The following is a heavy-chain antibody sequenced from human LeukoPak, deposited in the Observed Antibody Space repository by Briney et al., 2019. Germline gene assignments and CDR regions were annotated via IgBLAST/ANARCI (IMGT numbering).Heavy chain of an antibody. V-gene: IGHV1-18*04. CDR3: ARDDLWFGELLSEVGGY. D-gene: IGHD3-10*01. J-gene: IGHJ4*02. CDR1: GYTFTSYG. Sequence: ASVKVSCKASGYTFTSYGISWVRQAPGQGLEWMGWISAYNGNTNYAQKLQGGVTMTTDTSTSTGYMELRSLRSEDTAVYYCARDDLWFGELLSEVGGYWGQGTLVTVSS. CDR2: ISAYNGNT.